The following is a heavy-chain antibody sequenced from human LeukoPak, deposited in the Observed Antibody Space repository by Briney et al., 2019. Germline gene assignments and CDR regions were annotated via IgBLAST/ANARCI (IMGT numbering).Heavy chain of an antibody. Sequence: GASVKVSCKASGYTFTGYYMHWVRQAPGQGLEWMGWINPNSGGTDYTQTFQGRVTMTRDTSISTVYMELSRLRSDDTAVYYCAREETSIVTRPWYWGQGTLVTASS. V-gene: IGHV1-2*02. CDR3: AREETSIVTRPWY. CDR2: INPNSGGT. CDR1: GYTFTGYY. J-gene: IGHJ4*02. D-gene: IGHD6-6*01.